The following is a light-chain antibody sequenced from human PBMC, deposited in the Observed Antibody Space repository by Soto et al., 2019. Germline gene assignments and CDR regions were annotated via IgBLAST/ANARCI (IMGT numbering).Light chain of an antibody. CDR1: QTISTY. CDR2: AAS. CDR3: QQGYSTPWT. J-gene: IGKJ1*01. V-gene: IGKV1-39*01. Sequence: IQMTQSPSSLSASVGHRVTISCRSSQTISTYLHWYQQKAGEAPKLLIYAASNLQGGVPSRFSGSGSGADFTLTINSLQPEDFATYYCQQGYSTPWTFGQGTKVDI.